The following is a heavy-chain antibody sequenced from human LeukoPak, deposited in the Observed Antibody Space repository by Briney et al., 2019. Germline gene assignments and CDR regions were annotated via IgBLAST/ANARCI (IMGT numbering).Heavy chain of an antibody. Sequence: SETLSLTCTVSGGSISSSSYYWGWIRQPPGKGLEWIGSIYYSGSTYYNPSLKSRVTISVDTSKNQFSLKLSSVTAADTAVYYCARHSHGYDSSGLVYWGQGTLVTVSS. CDR2: IYYSGST. CDR3: ARHSHGYDSSGLVY. CDR1: GGSISSSSYY. D-gene: IGHD3-22*01. V-gene: IGHV4-39*01. J-gene: IGHJ4*02.